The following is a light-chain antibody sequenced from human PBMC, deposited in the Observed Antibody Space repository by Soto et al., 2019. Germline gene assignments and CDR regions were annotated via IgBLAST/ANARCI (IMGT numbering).Light chain of an antibody. J-gene: IGLJ3*02. CDR2: GNS. Sequence: QSVLTQPPSVSGALGQRVTISCTGSSSNIGAGYNVHGYQQLPGTAPKLLIYGNSNRPSGVPDRFSGSKSGTSASLAITGLQAEDEADYFCQSYDSSLSGWVFGGGTKLTVL. CDR1: SSNIGAGYN. CDR3: QSYDSSLSGWV. V-gene: IGLV1-40*01.